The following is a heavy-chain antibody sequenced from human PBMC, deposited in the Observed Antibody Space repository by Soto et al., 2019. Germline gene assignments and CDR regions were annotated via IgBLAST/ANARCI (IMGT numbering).Heavy chain of an antibody. J-gene: IGHJ3*01. CDR1: GFTFGTYG. CDR2: IVDDGSKK. D-gene: IGHD3-3*02. V-gene: IGHV3-33*01. CDR3: ARDDAFGTVNGFDV. Sequence: QVQLVESGGGVVQPGRSLRLSCAASGFTFGTYGFHWVRQAPGKGLEWLAVIVDDGSKKYYADSVGGRFTISRDNAKDTLYLQMNSLRAEDTGVYFCARDDAFGTVNGFDVWGPGTMVTVSS.